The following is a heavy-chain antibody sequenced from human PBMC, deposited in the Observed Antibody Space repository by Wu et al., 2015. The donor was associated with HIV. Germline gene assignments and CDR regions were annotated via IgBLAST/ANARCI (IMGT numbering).Heavy chain of an antibody. CDR1: GGSFSRSG. CDR3: ARDHGSFPFSY. J-gene: IGHJ4*02. V-gene: IGHV1-69*11. Sequence: QVQLVQSGAEVKKPGSSVKVSCKASGGSFSRSGISWMRQAPGKGFEWMGRIIPNHGGANYAEKFEGRVTITADEATNTAYMELRSLRSEDTAVYYCARDHGSFPFSYWGQGTLVTVSS. CDR2: IIPNHGGA. D-gene: IGHD1-26*01.